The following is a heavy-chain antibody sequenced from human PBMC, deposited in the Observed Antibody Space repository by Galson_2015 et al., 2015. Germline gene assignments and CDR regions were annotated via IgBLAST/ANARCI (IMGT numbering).Heavy chain of an antibody. V-gene: IGHV3-11*01. CDR3: ARELGTLRFLDSRPNYYYGMDV. Sequence: SLRLSCAASGFTFSDYYVSWARQAPGKGLEWISYVSDSGSARNYADSVKGRFTISRDNAKNSLYLQMNSLRAEDTAVYYCARELGTLRFLDSRPNYYYGMDVWGQGTTVTVSS. CDR2: VSDSGSAR. J-gene: IGHJ6*02. D-gene: IGHD3-3*01. CDR1: GFTFSDYY.